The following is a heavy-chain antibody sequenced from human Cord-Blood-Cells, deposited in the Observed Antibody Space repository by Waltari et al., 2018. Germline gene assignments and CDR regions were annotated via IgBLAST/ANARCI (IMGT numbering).Heavy chain of an antibody. Sequence: QVQLQQWGAGLLKPSETLSLTCAVYGGSFSGYYWSWIRQPPGKGLEWIGEINHSGSTNYNPSLKSRVTISVDTSKNQFSLNLSSVTAADTAVYYCAYSSGWYYFDYWGQGTLVTVSS. J-gene: IGHJ4*02. CDR2: INHSGST. V-gene: IGHV4-34*01. CDR3: AYSSGWYYFDY. D-gene: IGHD6-19*01. CDR1: GGSFSGYY.